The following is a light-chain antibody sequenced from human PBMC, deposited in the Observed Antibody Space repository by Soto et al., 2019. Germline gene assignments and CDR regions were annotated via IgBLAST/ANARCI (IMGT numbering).Light chain of an antibody. Sequence: EIVMTQSPATLSVSPGERATLSCRASQSVGSNLAWYQQKPGQAPRLLIYGASTRATGIPARFSGSGSGTEFTLTISSLQSEDFAIYHCQQYNNWPYTFGQGTKLEIK. CDR3: QQYNNWPYT. CDR1: QSVGSN. J-gene: IGKJ2*01. CDR2: GAS. V-gene: IGKV3-15*01.